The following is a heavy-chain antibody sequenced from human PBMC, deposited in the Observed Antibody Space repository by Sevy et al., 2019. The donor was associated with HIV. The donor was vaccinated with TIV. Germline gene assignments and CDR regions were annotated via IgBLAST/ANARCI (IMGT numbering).Heavy chain of an antibody. CDR2: ISGSQYMI. CDR3: ARDLGTGYFDF. V-gene: IGHV3-11*01. CDR1: GFTFSDYY. D-gene: IGHD1-26*01. J-gene: IGHJ4*02. Sequence: GESLKISCAASGFTFSDYYMSWIRQAPGKGLEWISYISGSQYMIYYADSVKGRFTISRDDAKNSLYLQMNSLRPEDSAGYFCARDLGTGYFDFWGPGTLVTVSS.